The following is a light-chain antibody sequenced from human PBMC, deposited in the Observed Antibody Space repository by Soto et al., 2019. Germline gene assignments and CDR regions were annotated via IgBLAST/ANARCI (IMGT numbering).Light chain of an antibody. CDR3: FSFTSTNTHV. J-gene: IGLJ1*01. CDR2: EPS. CDR1: SSDFGSYKF. V-gene: IGLV2-23*01. Sequence: QSALTQPASVSGSPGQSVTISCTGTSSDFGSYKFVSWYQHHPGKVPKVIIYEPSKRPSGVSDRFSGSKTGNTASLTISGLQAEDEADYYCFSFTSTNTHVFGSGTKVTVL.